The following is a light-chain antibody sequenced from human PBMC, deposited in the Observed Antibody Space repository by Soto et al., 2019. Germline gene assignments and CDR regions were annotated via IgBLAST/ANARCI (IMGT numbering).Light chain of an antibody. Sequence: AIQVTQSPSSLSASVGDRVTITCRASQFIRTDLAWYQQKPGEAPKLLVYAGSKLQSGVPSRFSGSGSDTDFTLTISSLQPEDFATYYCLQDYNYPYTFGQGTLLEIK. CDR3: LQDYNYPYT. J-gene: IGKJ2*01. CDR2: AGS. CDR1: QFIRTD. V-gene: IGKV1-6*01.